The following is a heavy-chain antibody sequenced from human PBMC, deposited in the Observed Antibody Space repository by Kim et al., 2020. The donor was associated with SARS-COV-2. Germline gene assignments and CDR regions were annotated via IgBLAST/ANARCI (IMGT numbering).Heavy chain of an antibody. V-gene: IGHV3-7*01. CDR1: GFTFSSYW. CDR3: ASDLII. Sequence: GGSLRLSCVASGFTFSSYWMSWVRQAPGKGLEWVANIKQDGSEKYYVDSVKGRFTISRDNAKNSLYLQMDSLGAEDTAAYHCASDLIIWGQGTMVTVSS. J-gene: IGHJ3*02. CDR2: IKQDGSEK.